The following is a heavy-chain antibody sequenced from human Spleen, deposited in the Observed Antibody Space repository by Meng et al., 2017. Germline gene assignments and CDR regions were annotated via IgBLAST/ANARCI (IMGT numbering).Heavy chain of an antibody. D-gene: IGHD6-13*01. CDR3: ARPVAAAANRGVWYDP. V-gene: IGHV5-51*01. CDR1: GYSFSNHW. J-gene: IGHJ5*02. CDR2: IYPGDSDT. Sequence: GESLKISCEASGYSFSNHWIGWVRQMPGKGLEWMGIIYPGDSDTRYSPSFQGQVTISADKSISTAYLQWSSLKASDTATYYCARPVAAAANRGVWYDPWGQGTLVTVSS.